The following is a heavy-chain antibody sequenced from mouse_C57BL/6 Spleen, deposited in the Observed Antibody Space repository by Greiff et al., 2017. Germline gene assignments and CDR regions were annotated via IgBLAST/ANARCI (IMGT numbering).Heavy chain of an antibody. Sequence: EVKLLQSGGDLVKPGGSLKLSCAASGFTFTSYGMSWVRQTPDKSLEWVATISSGGSYTYYPDSVKGRFTISIDNAKSTLYLQLSSLKSEDTAVYYCARQGWDVRTWFAYWGQGTLVTVSA. CDR1: GFTFTSYG. D-gene: IGHD3-3*01. CDR2: ISSGGSYT. V-gene: IGHV5-6*02. CDR3: ARQGWDVRTWFAY. J-gene: IGHJ3*01.